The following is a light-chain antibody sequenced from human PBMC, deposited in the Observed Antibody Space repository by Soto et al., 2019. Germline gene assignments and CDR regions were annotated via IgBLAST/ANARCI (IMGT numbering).Light chain of an antibody. CDR1: SSNIGTNT. CDR3: SAWDNSLNGYV. J-gene: IGLJ1*01. Sequence: QSVLTQPPSASGTPGQRVTISCSGSSSNIGTNTVNWYQHFPRTAPKLLIFTAGQRPSGVPGRFSGSKSGTSASLAISGLQSEDEGDYYCSAWDNSLNGYVFGPGTKLTVL. V-gene: IGLV1-44*01. CDR2: TAG.